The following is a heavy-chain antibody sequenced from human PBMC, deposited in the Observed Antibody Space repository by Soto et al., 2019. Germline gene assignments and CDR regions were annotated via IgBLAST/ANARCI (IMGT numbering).Heavy chain of an antibody. CDR2: INHSGST. D-gene: IGHD2-8*01. CDR1: GGSFSGYY. V-gene: IGHV4-34*01. J-gene: IGHJ4*02. Sequence: QVQLQQWGAGLLKPSETLSLTCAVYGGSFSGYYWSWIRQPPGKGLEWIGEINHSGSTNYNPSLKSRVTISVDTSKNQFYLKLSSVTAADTAVYYCARGALIVLMVYAKYYFDYWGQGTLVTVSS. CDR3: ARGALIVLMVYAKYYFDY.